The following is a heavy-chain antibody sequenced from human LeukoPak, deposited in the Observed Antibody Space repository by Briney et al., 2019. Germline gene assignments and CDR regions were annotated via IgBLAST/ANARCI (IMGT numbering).Heavy chain of an antibody. Sequence: GESLKISCKGSGYNFNTFWIGWVRQMPGKGLEWMGIIHPGDSDTRYSPSFQGQVTISADKSISTASLQWSSLKASDTAMYYCARHDVCSSTRCYNTYDIWGQGTMVTVSS. CDR1: GYNFNTFW. CDR3: ARHDVCSSTRCYNTYDI. D-gene: IGHD2-2*02. J-gene: IGHJ3*02. V-gene: IGHV5-51*01. CDR2: IHPGDSDT.